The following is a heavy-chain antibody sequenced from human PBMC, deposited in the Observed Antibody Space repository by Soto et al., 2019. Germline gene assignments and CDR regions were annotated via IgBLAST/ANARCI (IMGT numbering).Heavy chain of an antibody. J-gene: IGHJ4*02. D-gene: IGHD3-10*01. Sequence: ASVKVSCKSSGYTFASYAMHCVRQAPGQRLEWMGWINAGNGNTKYSQKFQGRVTITRDTSASTAYMELSSLRSEDTAVYYCARDMGFGLSDYWGRGTLVTVSS. CDR1: GYTFASYA. CDR3: ARDMGFGLSDY. V-gene: IGHV1-3*01. CDR2: INAGNGNT.